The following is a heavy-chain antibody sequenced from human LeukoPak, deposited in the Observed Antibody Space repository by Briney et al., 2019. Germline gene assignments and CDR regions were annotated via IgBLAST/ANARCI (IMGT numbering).Heavy chain of an antibody. CDR1: GFTFSSYW. V-gene: IGHV3-7*01. J-gene: IGHJ5*02. Sequence: GGSLRLSCAASGFTFSSYWMSWVRQAPGKGLGWVANIKQYGSEEYYVDSVKGRFTISRDNAKNSLYLQMNSLRAEDTAVYYCARDYCSSTSCYPPQFYPWGQGTLVTVSS. D-gene: IGHD2-2*01. CDR2: IKQYGSEE. CDR3: ARDYCSSTSCYPPQFYP.